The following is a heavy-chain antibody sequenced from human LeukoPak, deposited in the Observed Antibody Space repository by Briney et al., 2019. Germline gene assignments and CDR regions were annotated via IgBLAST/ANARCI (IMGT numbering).Heavy chain of an antibody. CDR1: GYTFTSYD. CDR3: ARGYSSGWYGGVRAFDI. D-gene: IGHD6-19*01. J-gene: IGHJ3*02. Sequence: ASVRVSCKASGYTFTSYDINWVRQATGQGLEWMGWMNPNSGNTGYAQKFQGRVTMTRNTSISTAYMELSSLRSEDTAVYYCARGYSSGWYGGVRAFDIWGQGTMVTVSS. V-gene: IGHV1-8*01. CDR2: MNPNSGNT.